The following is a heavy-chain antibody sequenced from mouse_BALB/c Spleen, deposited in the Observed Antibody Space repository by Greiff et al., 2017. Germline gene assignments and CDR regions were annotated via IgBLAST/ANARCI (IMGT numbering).Heavy chain of an antibody. CDR2: INPSTGYT. CDR1: GYTFTSYW. J-gene: IGHJ2*01. Sequence: VQLQQSGAELAKPGASVKMSCKASGYTFTSYWMHWVKQRPGQGLEWIGYINPSTGYTEYNPKFKDKATLTVDTSSSTAYMQLSSLASEDSALYSCARGYYGSSPCDYGGQGTTLTVSS. CDR3: ARGYYGSSPCDY. V-gene: IGHV1-7*01. D-gene: IGHD1-1*01.